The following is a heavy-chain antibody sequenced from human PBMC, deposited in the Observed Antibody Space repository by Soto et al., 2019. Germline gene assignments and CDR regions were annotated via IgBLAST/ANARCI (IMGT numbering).Heavy chain of an antibody. V-gene: IGHV3-74*01. CDR1: GFTFSSPW. J-gene: IGHJ4*02. D-gene: IGHD6-13*01. CDR2: VSGDGSST. Sequence: GGSMRLSCAASGFTFSSPWMHWARQAPGKGLVWVSRVSGDGSSTNYADSVKGRFTISRDNAKNSLYLQMNSLRAEDTAVYYCARDVIAAAGYDYWGQGTLDTVSS. CDR3: ARDVIAAAGYDY.